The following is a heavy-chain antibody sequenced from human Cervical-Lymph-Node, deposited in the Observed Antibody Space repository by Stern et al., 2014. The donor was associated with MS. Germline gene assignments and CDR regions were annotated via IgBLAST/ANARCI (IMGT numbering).Heavy chain of an antibody. CDR3: ANNIVATQDFDY. V-gene: IGHV3-23*04. CDR1: GFTFSSYA. CDR2: ISGSGGST. J-gene: IGHJ4*02. D-gene: IGHD5-12*01. Sequence: EVHLVESGGGLVQPGGSLRLSCAASGFTFSSYAMSWVRQAPGKGREWVSAISGSGGSTYYADSVKGRFTISRDNSKNTLNLQMNSLRAEDTAVYYCANNIVATQDFDYWGQGTLVTVSS.